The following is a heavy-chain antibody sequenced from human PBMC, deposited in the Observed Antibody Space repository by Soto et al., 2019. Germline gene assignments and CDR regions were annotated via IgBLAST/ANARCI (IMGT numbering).Heavy chain of an antibody. Sequence: GGSLRLSCAASGFSFRNYGMHWVRQAPGKGLEWVAVISYEGSRISYAASVKGRFTISRDNSKNAVFLQMNRLTPDDTAVYSCAKDHGGGHFFLYFDLWGQGTLVTVSS. J-gene: IGHJ4*02. V-gene: IGHV3-30*18. CDR1: GFSFRNYG. CDR3: AKDHGGGHFFLYFDL. D-gene: IGHD2-15*01. CDR2: ISYEGSRI.